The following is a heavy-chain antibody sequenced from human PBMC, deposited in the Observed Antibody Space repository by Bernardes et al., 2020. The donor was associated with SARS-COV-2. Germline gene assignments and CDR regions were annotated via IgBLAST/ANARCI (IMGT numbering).Heavy chain of an antibody. CDR1: GFDVTNYW. D-gene: IGHD3-10*01. CDR2: IYPRDSDT. V-gene: IGHV5-51*01. J-gene: IGHJ4*02. CDR3: ARQPSLVRGITAFDS. Sequence: GASLKISCEGFGFDVTNYWIGWVRQMPGKGLEWMGIIYPRDSDTRYSPSFQGQVTISADKSISTAYLQWRSLKSSDTATYYCARQPSLVRGITAFDSWGQGTVVTVSS.